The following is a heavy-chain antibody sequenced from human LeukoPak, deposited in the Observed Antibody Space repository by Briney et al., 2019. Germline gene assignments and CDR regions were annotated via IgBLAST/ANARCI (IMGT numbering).Heavy chain of an antibody. CDR2: ISPNSGVT. CDR1: GYTFTGYY. J-gene: IGHJ6*03. D-gene: IGHD5-12*01. CDR3: AKDRYGDYEAPFHYYMDA. V-gene: IGHV1-2*02. Sequence: ASVKVSCKASGYTFTGYYMHWVRQAPGQGLEWMGWISPNSGVTNYAQKLQGRVTITRDTSIDTAYMQLSRLRSDDTAVYYCAKDRYGDYEAPFHYYMDAWGRGTTVTVSS.